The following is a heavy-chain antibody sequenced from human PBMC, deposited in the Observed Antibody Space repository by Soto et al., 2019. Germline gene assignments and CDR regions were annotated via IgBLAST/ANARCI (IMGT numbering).Heavy chain of an antibody. J-gene: IGHJ6*03. CDR1: GYTFTSYG. V-gene: IGHV1-18*01. CDR3: ARVVDCSSTSCYYYYYYMDV. D-gene: IGHD2-2*01. Sequence: QVQLVQSGAEVKKPGASVKVSCKASGYTFTSYGISWVRQAPGQRLEWMGWISAYNGNTNYAQKPQGRVTMTTDTSTSTAYMVLRSLRSDDTAVYYCARVVDCSSTSCYYYYYYMDVWGKGSTVTVSS. CDR2: ISAYNGNT.